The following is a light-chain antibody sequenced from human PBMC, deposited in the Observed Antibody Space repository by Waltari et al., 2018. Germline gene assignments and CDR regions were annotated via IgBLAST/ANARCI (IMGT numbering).Light chain of an antibody. CDR1: SSSVGSNF. CDR2: RSD. CDR3: AAWDASLSAYV. Sequence: QSVLTQPPSASGTPGQEVTISCSGTSSSVGSNFVFWYQQLPGAAPKLLIFRSDRRPSVSPDRISDSKAGCSASLVTTGLRSEDECDYYCAAWDASLSAYVFGTGPKVTVL. V-gene: IGLV1-47*01. J-gene: IGLJ1*01.